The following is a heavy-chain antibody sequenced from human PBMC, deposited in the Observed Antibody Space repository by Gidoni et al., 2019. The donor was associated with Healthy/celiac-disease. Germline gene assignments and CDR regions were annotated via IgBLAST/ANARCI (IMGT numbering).Heavy chain of an antibody. V-gene: IGHV3-23*01. Sequence: EVQLLESGGGLVQPGGSLRLSCAASGFTFSSYAMSWVRQAPGKGLEWVSAISGSGGSTYYADSVKGRFTISRDNSKNTLYLQMNSLRAEDTAVYYCASYTEVDTVGNNYYYYGMDVWGQGTTVTVSS. CDR2: ISGSGGST. D-gene: IGHD5-18*01. J-gene: IGHJ6*02. CDR3: ASYTEVDTVGNNYYYYGMDV. CDR1: GFTFSSYA.